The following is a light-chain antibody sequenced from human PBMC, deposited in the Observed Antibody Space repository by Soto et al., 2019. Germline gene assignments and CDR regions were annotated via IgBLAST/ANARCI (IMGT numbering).Light chain of an antibody. Sequence: ENVLTQSPDTLSLSPGERATLSCRASQTVSSSFLAWYQQKPGQAPRLLIYGSSSRASGIPDRFSGSGSGTDFTLTISRLEPEDFAVYYCQQYSSSPCNFGQGTKLEIK. J-gene: IGKJ2*02. V-gene: IGKV3-20*01. CDR2: GSS. CDR3: QQYSSSPCN. CDR1: QTVSSSF.